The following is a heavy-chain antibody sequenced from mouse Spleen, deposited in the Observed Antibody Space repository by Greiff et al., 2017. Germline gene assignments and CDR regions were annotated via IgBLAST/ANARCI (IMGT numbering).Heavy chain of an antibody. V-gene: IGHV5-12-1*01. CDR3: ARHPYGKGAMDY. D-gene: IGHD2-1*01. CDR1: GFAFSSYD. J-gene: IGHJ4*01. Sequence: EVMLVESGGGLVKPGGSLKLSCAASGFAFSSYDMSWVRQTPEKRLEWVAYISSGGGSTYYPDTVKGRFTISRDNAKNTLYLQMSSLKSEDTAMYYCARHPYGKGAMDYWGQGTSVTVSS. CDR2: ISSGGGST.